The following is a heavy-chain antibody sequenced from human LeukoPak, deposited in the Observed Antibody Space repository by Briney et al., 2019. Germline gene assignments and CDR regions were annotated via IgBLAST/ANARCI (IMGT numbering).Heavy chain of an antibody. CDR2: TSAYNDKT. J-gene: IGHJ4*02. D-gene: IGHD1-1*01. CDR1: GYTFTTYG. Sequence: ASVKVSCKASGYTFTTYGISWVRQAPGQGLEWMGWTSAYNDKTKYAQKLEGRVTMTTDTSTSTAYMEMRSLRSDDTAVYYCPRGTYFDYWGQGTLVTVSS. V-gene: IGHV1-18*01. CDR3: PRGTYFDY.